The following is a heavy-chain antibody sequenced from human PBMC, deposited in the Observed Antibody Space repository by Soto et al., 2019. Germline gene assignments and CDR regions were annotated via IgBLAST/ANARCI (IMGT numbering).Heavy chain of an antibody. Sequence: PGGSLRLSCAVSELTFSNAWMSWVRQAPGKGLEWVGRIKSKTDGGTADYAAPVKGRFTISRDDSKNTLYLQMNSLKTEDTAVYYCTTIDQLLSFYYYRMDVWGKGTTVPVSS. D-gene: IGHD2-2*01. CDR3: TTIDQLLSFYYYRMDV. CDR2: IKSKTDGGTA. J-gene: IGHJ6*04. CDR1: ELTFSNAW. V-gene: IGHV3-15*01.